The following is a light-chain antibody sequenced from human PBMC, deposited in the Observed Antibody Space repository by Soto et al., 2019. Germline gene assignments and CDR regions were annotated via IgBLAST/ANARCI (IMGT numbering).Light chain of an antibody. CDR1: SRDVGGYIY. V-gene: IGLV2-14*01. CDR2: DVT. CDR3: SSYTTSSSDV. Sequence: QSVLTQPASVSGSPGQSITISCTGTSRDVGGYIYVSWYQQHPGKAPKLMIYDVTSRPSGVSYRFSGSKSGNTASLTISGLQAEDEADYYCSSYTTSSSDVFGTGTKVTVL. J-gene: IGLJ1*01.